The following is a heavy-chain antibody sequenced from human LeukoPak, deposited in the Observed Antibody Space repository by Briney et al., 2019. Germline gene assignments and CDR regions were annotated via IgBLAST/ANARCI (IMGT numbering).Heavy chain of an antibody. CDR1: GGSISSYY. D-gene: IGHD3-10*01. CDR2: IYYSGST. Sequence: SETLSLTCTVSGGSISSYYWSWIRQPPGKGLEWIGYIYYSGSTNYNPSLKSRVTISVDTSKNQFSLKLSSVTAADTAVYYCARGKDGSGSYNGPLLDWGQGTLVTVSS. V-gene: IGHV4-59*01. CDR3: ARGKDGSGSYNGPLLD. J-gene: IGHJ4*02.